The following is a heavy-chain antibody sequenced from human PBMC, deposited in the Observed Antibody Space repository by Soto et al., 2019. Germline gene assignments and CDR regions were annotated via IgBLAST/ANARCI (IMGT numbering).Heavy chain of an antibody. Sequence: QVQLQESGPGLVKPSETLSLTCTVSGGSISSYYWSWIRQPPGKGLEWIGYIYYSGSTNYNPSLKSRVTISVDTSKNQFSPKLSSVTAADTAVYYCARAGYDFWSGYYTVHYYYYMDVWGKGTTVTVSS. CDR1: GGSISSYY. CDR2: IYYSGST. V-gene: IGHV4-59*01. CDR3: ARAGYDFWSGYYTVHYYYYMDV. J-gene: IGHJ6*03. D-gene: IGHD3-3*01.